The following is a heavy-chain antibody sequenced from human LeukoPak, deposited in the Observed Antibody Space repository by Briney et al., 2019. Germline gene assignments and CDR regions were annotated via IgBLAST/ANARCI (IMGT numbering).Heavy chain of an antibody. V-gene: IGHV1-69*13. CDR3: AYCSSTSCYSPPNYYYYYGMDV. CDR1: GGTFSSYA. D-gene: IGHD2-2*01. J-gene: IGHJ6*02. CDR2: ITPIFGTA. Sequence: SVKVSCKASGGTFSSYAISWVRQAPGQGLEWMGGITPIFGTANYAQKFQGRVTITADESTSTAYMELSSLRSEDTAVYYCAYCSSTSCYSPPNYYYYYGMDVWGQGTTVTVSS.